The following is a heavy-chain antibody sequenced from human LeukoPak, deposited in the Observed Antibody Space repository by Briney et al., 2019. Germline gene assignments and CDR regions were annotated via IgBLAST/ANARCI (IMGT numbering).Heavy chain of an antibody. Sequence: PGGSLRLSCAASGLTFSTYGMHWVRQAPGKGLECVAVISYDGSNKYYGDSVKGRFTISRDNSKNTLYLQMNSLRVEDTAVYYCAKDRAAYCRGGSCSDGFDYWGQGTLVTVSS. V-gene: IGHV3-30*18. CDR2: ISYDGSNK. J-gene: IGHJ4*02. D-gene: IGHD2-15*01. CDR1: GLTFSTYG. CDR3: AKDRAAYCRGGSCSDGFDY.